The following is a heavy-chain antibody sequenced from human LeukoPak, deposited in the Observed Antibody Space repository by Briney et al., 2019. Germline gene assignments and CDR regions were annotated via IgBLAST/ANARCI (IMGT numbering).Heavy chain of an antibody. J-gene: IGHJ1*01. D-gene: IGHD6-19*01. V-gene: IGHV3-33*08. Sequence: GGSLRLSCAASGFTFSSYSMNWVRQAPGKGLEWVAVIWYDGSNKYYADSVKGRFTISRDNSKNTLYLQMNSLRAEDTAVYYCARDLGPYSSGWYGYFQHWGQGTLVTVSS. CDR2: IWYDGSNK. CDR3: ARDLGPYSSGWYGYFQH. CDR1: GFTFSSYS.